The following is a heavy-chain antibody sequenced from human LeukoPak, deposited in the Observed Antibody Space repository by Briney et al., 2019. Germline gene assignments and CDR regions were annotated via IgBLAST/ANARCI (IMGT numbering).Heavy chain of an antibody. J-gene: IGHJ4*02. CDR2: ISGSGNST. CDR3: ASSYSSGWYGPLGY. CDR1: GFSFSSYG. D-gene: IGHD6-19*01. V-gene: IGHV3-23*01. Sequence: GGSLRLSCAASGFSFSSYGMSWVRQAPGKGLEWVSAISGSGNSTYYADSVKGRLTISRDNSKNTLYLQMNSLRAEDTAVYYCASSYSSGWYGPLGYWGQGTLVTVSS.